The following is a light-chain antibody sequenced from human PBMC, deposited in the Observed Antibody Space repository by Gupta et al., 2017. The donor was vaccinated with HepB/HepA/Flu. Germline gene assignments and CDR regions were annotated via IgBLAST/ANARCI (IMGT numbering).Light chain of an antibody. Sequence: QSALTQPASVSGSPGQSITISCTGTSSDVGGYDYVSWYQQHPGKVPKLMIYDVSNRPAGVADRFSGSKSGNTASLTISGRQAEDEADYYCDADTTKSTLVFGGGTRLTVL. CDR2: DVS. V-gene: IGLV2-14*03. CDR1: SSDVGGYDY. J-gene: IGLJ3*02. CDR3: DADTTKSTLV.